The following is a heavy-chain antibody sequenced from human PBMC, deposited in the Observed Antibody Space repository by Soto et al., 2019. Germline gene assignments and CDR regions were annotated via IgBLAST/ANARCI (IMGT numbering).Heavy chain of an antibody. CDR1: GFTFSNYA. Sequence: EVQLLESGGGLVQPGGSLRLSCAASGFTFSNYAMSWVRQAPGKGLEWVSAISGSGGSTYYADSVKGRFTISRDNSKNTLYLQMNSLRAAYTAVYYCAKGASGYYYYGMDVWGQGTTVTVSS. CDR2: ISGSGGST. D-gene: IGHD3-10*01. CDR3: AKGASGYYYYGMDV. J-gene: IGHJ6*02. V-gene: IGHV3-23*01.